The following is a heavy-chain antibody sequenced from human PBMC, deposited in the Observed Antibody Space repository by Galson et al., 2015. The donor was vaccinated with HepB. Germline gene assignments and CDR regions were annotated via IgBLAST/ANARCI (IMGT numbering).Heavy chain of an antibody. CDR3: ARHVLRGPKTGAFDI. Sequence: SGAEVNKPGESLKISCKGSGYSFTSYWIGWVRQMPGKGLEWMGRIDPSDSYTNYSPSFQGHVTISADKSISTAYLQWSSLKASDTAMYYCARHVLRGPKTGAFDIWGQGTMVTVSS. CDR1: GYSFTSYW. J-gene: IGHJ3*02. V-gene: IGHV5-10-1*01. D-gene: IGHD3-10*01. CDR2: IDPSDSYT.